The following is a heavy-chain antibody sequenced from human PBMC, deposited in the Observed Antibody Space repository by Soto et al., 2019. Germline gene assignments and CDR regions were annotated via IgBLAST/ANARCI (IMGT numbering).Heavy chain of an antibody. V-gene: IGHV3-23*01. Sequence: GGSLRLSCAASGFTFSSYAMSWVRQSPGKGLEWVSAIADSGGDTYHADSVKGRFTISRDNTKDTLYLQMNSLKAEDTAVFYCAKGSASGRPYYFDYWGQGTLVTVSS. J-gene: IGHJ4*02. CDR3: AKGSASGRPYYFDY. CDR1: GFTFSSYA. D-gene: IGHD5-12*01. CDR2: IADSGGDT.